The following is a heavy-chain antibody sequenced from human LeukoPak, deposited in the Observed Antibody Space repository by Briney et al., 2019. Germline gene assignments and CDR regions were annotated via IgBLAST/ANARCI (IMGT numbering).Heavy chain of an antibody. CDR3: ARGQYCTNGVCTDYWYFDL. Sequence: GGSLRLSCAAAGFSFSSYEMNWVRQAPGKGLEWVSYIRSGGSAIYSAASVKGRSTISRDNAKNSLYLQMNSLRAEDTAVYYCARGQYCTNGVCTDYWYFDLWGRGTLVTVSS. V-gene: IGHV3-48*03. CDR2: IRSGGSAI. CDR1: GFSFSSYE. J-gene: IGHJ2*01. D-gene: IGHD2-8*01.